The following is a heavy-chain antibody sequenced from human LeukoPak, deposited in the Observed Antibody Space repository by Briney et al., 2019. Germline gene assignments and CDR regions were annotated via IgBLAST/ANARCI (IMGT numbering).Heavy chain of an antibody. J-gene: IGHJ3*02. V-gene: IGHV4-4*02. CDR3: ARDVVLWFGEPHFRDARGAFDI. CDR2: IYHSGST. D-gene: IGHD3-10*01. CDR1: GGSISSSNW. Sequence: KPSGTLSLTCAVSGGSISSSNWWSWVRQPPGKGLEWIGEIYHSGSTNYNPSLKSRVTISVDKSKNQFSLKLSSVTAADTAVYYCARDVVLWFGEPHFRDARGAFDIWGQGTMATVSS.